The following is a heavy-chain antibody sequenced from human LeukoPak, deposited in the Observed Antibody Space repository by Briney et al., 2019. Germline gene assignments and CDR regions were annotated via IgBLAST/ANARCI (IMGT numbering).Heavy chain of an antibody. D-gene: IGHD1-26*01. V-gene: IGHV4-59*01. CDR3: ARDQEYSGSYYRYFDY. CDR2: IYSRGLTRGST. J-gene: IGHJ4*02. CDR1: GGSLSSYY. Sequence: SETLSLTCTISGGSLSSYYWSWIRQPPGKGLEWIGYIYSRGLTRGSTNYNPSLKSRVTISVDTSKNQFSLKLSSVTAADTAVYYCARDQEYSGSYYRYFDYWGQGTLVTVSS.